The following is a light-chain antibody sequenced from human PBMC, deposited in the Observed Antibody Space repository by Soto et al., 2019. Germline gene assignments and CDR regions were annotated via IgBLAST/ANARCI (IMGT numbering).Light chain of an antibody. CDR1: QSIGSTY. V-gene: IGKV3-20*01. J-gene: IGKJ1*01. CDR3: QQYGDSPET. CDR2: GAS. Sequence: EVVLTQSPATLPLSPGERATLSCRASQSIGSTYLAWYQQKPGQAPRLLISGASTRATGIPDRFSGSGSGTDFTLTITRLEPEDLAVYYCQQYGDSPETFGQGTKV.